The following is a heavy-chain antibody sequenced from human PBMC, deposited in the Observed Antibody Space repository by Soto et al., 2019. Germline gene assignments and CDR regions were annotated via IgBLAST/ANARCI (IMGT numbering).Heavy chain of an antibody. J-gene: IGHJ5*02. V-gene: IGHV4-61*01. CDR2: IYYSGST. CDR3: ARTSSQYLEWLSAFDP. CDR1: GGSVSNGSYY. Sequence: SETLSLTCTVSGGSVSNGSYYWSWIRQPPGKGLEWIGYIYYSGSTKYNPSLKSRVTISVDTSKNQFSLKLRSVTAADTAVYYCARTSSQYLEWLSAFDPWGQGTMVTVSS. D-gene: IGHD3-9*01.